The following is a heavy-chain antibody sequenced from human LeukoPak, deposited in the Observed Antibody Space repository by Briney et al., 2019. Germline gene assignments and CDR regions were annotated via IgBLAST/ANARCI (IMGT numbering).Heavy chain of an antibody. J-gene: IGHJ4*02. CDR3: ATLEQGGYRDYYFDY. Sequence: GASVKVSCKASGYTFTGYYMRWVRQAPGQGLEWMGRINPNSGGTNYAQKFQGRVTMTRDTSISTAYMELSRLRSDDTAVYYCATLEQGGYRDYYFDYWGQGTLVTVSS. V-gene: IGHV1-2*06. CDR2: INPNSGGT. CDR1: GYTFTGYY. D-gene: IGHD5-18*01.